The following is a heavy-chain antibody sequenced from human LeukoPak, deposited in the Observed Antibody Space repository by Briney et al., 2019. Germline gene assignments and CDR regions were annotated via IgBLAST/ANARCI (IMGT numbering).Heavy chain of an antibody. Sequence: SETLSLTCSLSGRSISSSSYYWGWIRQPPGRGRERFGSNYHIGITYNNPSLRSRVTISVDTSKNHFSLKLSSVTAADTAVYYCARGTSYNKPSDYWGQGTLVSVPS. J-gene: IGHJ4*02. V-gene: IGHV4-39*02. CDR2: NYHIGIT. CDR1: GRSISSSSYY. CDR3: ARGTSYNKPSDY. D-gene: IGHD5-24*01.